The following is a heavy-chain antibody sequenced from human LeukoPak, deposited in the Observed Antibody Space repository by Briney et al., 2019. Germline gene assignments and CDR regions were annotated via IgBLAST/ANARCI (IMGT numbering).Heavy chain of an antibody. J-gene: IGHJ3*02. CDR2: ISSSSSYI. Sequence: PGGSLRLSCAASGFTFSSYSMNWVRQAPGKGLEWVSSISSSSSYIYYADSVKGRFTISRDNAKNSLYLQMNSLRAEDTSVYYCARDRGGLVLLWFGYNDAFDIWGQGTMVTVSS. CDR3: ARDRGGLVLLWFGYNDAFDI. D-gene: IGHD3-10*01. V-gene: IGHV3-21*01. CDR1: GFTFSSYS.